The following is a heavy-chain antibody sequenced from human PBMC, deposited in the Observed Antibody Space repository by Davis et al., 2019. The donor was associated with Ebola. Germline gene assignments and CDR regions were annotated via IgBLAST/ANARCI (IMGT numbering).Heavy chain of an antibody. J-gene: IGHJ6*02. CDR2: IYYSGTT. D-gene: IGHD2/OR15-2a*01. Sequence: MPPQTLSPTCLVFAGSISTYYWSWIRQPPGKGLEWIGGIYYSGTTHYNPSLKSRVTISVDTSKNQFSLKLSSVTAADTAVYYCARVVRDEPLFHGMDVWGQGTTVTVSS. V-gene: IGHV4-59*01. CDR3: ARVVRDEPLFHGMDV. CDR1: AGSISTYY.